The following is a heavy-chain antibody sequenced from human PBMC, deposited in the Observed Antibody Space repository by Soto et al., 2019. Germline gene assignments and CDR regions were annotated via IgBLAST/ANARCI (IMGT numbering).Heavy chain of an antibody. D-gene: IGHD4-17*01. CDR3: ARGRPWGHDYGDLGYFDY. J-gene: IGHJ4*02. V-gene: IGHV4-59*01. CDR2: IYYSGST. CDR1: GGSISSYY. Sequence: QVQLQESGPGLVKPSETLSLTCTVSGGSISSYYWSWIRHPPGKGLEWIGYIYYSGSTNYNPSLKSRVTISVDTSKNQFSLKLSSVTAADTAVYYCARGRPWGHDYGDLGYFDYWGQGTLVTVSS.